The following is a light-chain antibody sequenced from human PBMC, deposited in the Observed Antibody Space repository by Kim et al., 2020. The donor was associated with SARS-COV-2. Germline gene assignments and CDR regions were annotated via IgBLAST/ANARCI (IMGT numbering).Light chain of an antibody. V-gene: IGLV8-61*01. Sequence: GGTVTLTCGLSSGSVSSSYYPRWYQQTPGQAPRTLIYNTNSRSSGVPDRFSGSILGNKAALTITGAQADDESDYYCVLYMGSDIWVFGGGTKLTVL. CDR2: NTN. CDR3: VLYMGSDIWV. J-gene: IGLJ3*02. CDR1: SGSVSSSYY.